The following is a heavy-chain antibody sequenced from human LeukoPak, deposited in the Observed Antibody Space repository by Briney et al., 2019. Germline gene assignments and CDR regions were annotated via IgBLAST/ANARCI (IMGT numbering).Heavy chain of an antibody. J-gene: IGHJ6*03. CDR1: GGSISSHY. V-gene: IGHV4-59*11. CDR3: ARALRDGQTGYYYYYMDV. D-gene: IGHD2-21*01. Sequence: PPETLSLTCTVSGGSISSHYWSWIRQPPGKRLEWIGYLYYSGSTNYNPSLKSRVTISVDTSKNQFSLKLSSVTAADTAVYYCARALRDGQTGYYYYYMDVWGKGTTVTVSS. CDR2: LYYSGST.